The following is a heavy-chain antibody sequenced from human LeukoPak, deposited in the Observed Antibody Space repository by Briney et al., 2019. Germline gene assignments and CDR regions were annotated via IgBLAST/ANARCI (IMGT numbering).Heavy chain of an antibody. CDR1: GGTFSSYA. V-gene: IGHV1-69*06. D-gene: IGHD3-10*01. J-gene: IGHJ4*02. CDR2: IIPIFGTA. CDR3: ARERDYYGSGSYSTFDY. Sequence: ASVKVSCKASGGTFSSYAISWVRQAPGQGLEWMGGIIPIFGTANYAQKFQGRVTITADKSTSTAYMELSSLRSEDTAVYYCARERDYYGSGSYSTFDYWGQGTLVTVSS.